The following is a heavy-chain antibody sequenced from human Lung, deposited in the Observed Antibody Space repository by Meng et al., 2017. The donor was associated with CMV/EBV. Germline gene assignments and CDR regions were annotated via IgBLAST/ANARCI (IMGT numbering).Heavy chain of an antibody. Sequence: QVQPVESGAEGKKPGASVKVSCKGSGYSFTDYHIHWVRQAPGQGLEWMGWMNPKSGGANYAQKFQGRVTMTRDTSISTAYMELSRLRSDDTAVYYCAREGLVGDLRYFDLWGRGTLVTVSS. J-gene: IGHJ2*01. CDR3: AREGLVGDLRYFDL. CDR2: MNPKSGGA. D-gene: IGHD3-16*01. V-gene: IGHV1-2*02. CDR1: GYSFTDYH.